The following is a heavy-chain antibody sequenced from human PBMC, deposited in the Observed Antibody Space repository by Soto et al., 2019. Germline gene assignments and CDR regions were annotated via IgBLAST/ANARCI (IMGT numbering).Heavy chain of an antibody. D-gene: IGHD2-15*01. CDR3: ASGYCSGGSCYPYDAFDI. V-gene: IGHV1-69*06. CDR2: IIPIFGTA. Sequence: SVKVSCKASGGTFSSYAISWVRQAPGQGLEWMGGIIPIFGTANYAQKFQGRVTITADKSTSTAYMELSSLRSEDTTVYYCASGYCSGGSCYPYDAFDIWGQGTMVTVSS. J-gene: IGHJ3*02. CDR1: GGTFSSYA.